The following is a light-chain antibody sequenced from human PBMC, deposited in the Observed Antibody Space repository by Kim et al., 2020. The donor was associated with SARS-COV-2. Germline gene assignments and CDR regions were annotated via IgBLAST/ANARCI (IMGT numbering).Light chain of an antibody. CDR2: SSN. Sequence: SELTQPPSASGTPGQTVTMSCSGSGSNIGGNTVNWYQQLPGAAPKLLIYSSNQRPSGVPGRFSGSRSGTSASLAISGLRSEDEADYYCSAWDDSLNGPVFGGGTQLTVL. CDR3: SAWDDSLNGPV. CDR1: GSNIGGNT. V-gene: IGLV1-44*01. J-gene: IGLJ3*02.